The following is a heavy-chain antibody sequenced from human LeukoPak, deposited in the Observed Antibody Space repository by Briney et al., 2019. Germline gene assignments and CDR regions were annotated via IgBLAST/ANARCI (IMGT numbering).Heavy chain of an antibody. CDR3: AREMKLFGTDRGAFDI. D-gene: IGHD3-10*02. J-gene: IGHJ3*02. Sequence: GGSLRLSCAASGFTFSSYWMHWVRQAPGKGLVWISRINSEGSITSYADSVKGRFTISRDNAKNTLYLQMNSLRAEDTAVYFCAREMKLFGTDRGAFDIWGQGTMVTVSS. CDR1: GFTFSSYW. CDR2: INSEGSIT. V-gene: IGHV3-74*01.